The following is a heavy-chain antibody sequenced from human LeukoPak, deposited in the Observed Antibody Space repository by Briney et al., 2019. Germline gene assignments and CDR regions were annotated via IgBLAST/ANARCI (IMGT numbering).Heavy chain of an antibody. Sequence: GGSLRLSCAASGFTFSSYAMHWVRQAPGKGLEWVAVISYDGSNKYYADSVKGRFTISRDNSKNTLYLRMNSLRAEDTAVYYCARDGCGGDCYWGFDYWGQGTLVTVSS. D-gene: IGHD2-21*02. CDR2: ISYDGSNK. CDR1: GFTFSSYA. CDR3: ARDGCGGDCYWGFDY. J-gene: IGHJ4*02. V-gene: IGHV3-30*04.